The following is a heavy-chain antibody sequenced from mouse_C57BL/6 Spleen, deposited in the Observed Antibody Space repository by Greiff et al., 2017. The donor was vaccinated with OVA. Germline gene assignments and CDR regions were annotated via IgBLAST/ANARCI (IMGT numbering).Heavy chain of an antibody. CDR1: GFNITDYY. D-gene: IGHD2-4*01. J-gene: IGHJ3*01. Sequence: VQLQQSGAELVRPGASVKLSCTASGFNITDYYMHWVKQRPEQGLEWIGRIDPEDGDTEYAPKFQGKATMTADTSSNTAYLQLSSLTSEDTAVYYCPLYYDYDGFAYWGQGTLVTVSA. CDR3: PLYYDYDGFAY. V-gene: IGHV14-1*01. CDR2: IDPEDGDT.